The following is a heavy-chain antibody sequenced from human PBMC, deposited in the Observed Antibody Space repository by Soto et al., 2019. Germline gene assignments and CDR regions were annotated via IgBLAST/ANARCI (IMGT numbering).Heavy chain of an antibody. CDR1: GYNFATDW. J-gene: IGHJ6*02. D-gene: IGHD5-18*01. V-gene: IGHV5-51*01. Sequence: GESLKISCKGSGYNFATDWIGWVRQMPGKGLEWMGIIYPADSDTRYSPSSQGQVTISADKSISTAYLQWSSLKASDTAMYFCARYWHSYSLNYYRGMDVWGQGTTVTVSS. CDR3: ARYWHSYSLNYYRGMDV. CDR2: IYPADSDT.